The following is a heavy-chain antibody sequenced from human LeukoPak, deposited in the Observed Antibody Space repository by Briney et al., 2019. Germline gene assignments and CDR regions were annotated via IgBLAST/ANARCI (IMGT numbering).Heavy chain of an antibody. V-gene: IGHV3-21*01. J-gene: IGHJ4*02. Sequence: PGGSLRLSCAASGSTFSSYSMNWVRQAPGKGLEWVSSISSSSSYIYYADSVKGRFTISRDNAKNSLYLQMNSLRAEDTAVYYCARGLLGYSSGWYYFDYWGQGTLVTVSS. CDR1: GSTFSSYS. CDR3: ARGLLGYSSGWYYFDY. D-gene: IGHD6-19*01. CDR2: ISSSSSYI.